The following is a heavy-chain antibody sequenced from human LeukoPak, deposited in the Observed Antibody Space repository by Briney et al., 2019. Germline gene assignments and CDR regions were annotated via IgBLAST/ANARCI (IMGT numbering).Heavy chain of an antibody. Sequence: NPSETLSLTCIVSGGSISSGTYYWGWIRQPPGKGLEWIGSIYYSGSTYYNPSLKSRVTVSVDTSKNQFSLKLSSVTAADTAVYYCARRLTRYYFDCWGQGTLVTVSS. CDR1: GGSISSGTYY. V-gene: IGHV4-39*01. CDR2: IYYSGST. J-gene: IGHJ4*02. CDR3: ARRLTRYYFDC.